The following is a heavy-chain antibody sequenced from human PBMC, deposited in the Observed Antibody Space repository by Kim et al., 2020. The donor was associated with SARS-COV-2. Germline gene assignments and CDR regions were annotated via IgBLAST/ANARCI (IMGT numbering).Heavy chain of an antibody. Sequence: SVKVSCKTSGATFSTYSYGISWVRQAPGDGLEWVGGIVPMFGTAKYAQKFQGRVTITADESTSTAYMELTSLTAEDTAIYYCARDRVRGFSSFDHWGLG. CDR2: IVPMFGTA. D-gene: IGHD5-18*01. CDR3: ARDRVRGFSSFDH. CDR1: GATFSTYS. J-gene: IGHJ4*02. V-gene: IGHV1-69*13.